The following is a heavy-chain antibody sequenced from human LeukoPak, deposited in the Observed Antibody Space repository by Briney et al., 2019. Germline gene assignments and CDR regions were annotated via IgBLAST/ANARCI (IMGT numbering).Heavy chain of an antibody. D-gene: IGHD2-2*02. Sequence: PGGSLRLSCAASGFTVSSNYMSWVRQAPGKGREWVSVISGSGDNTYYADSVKGRFTISRDNSKNALFLHMNTLRADDTARYYCAKGHTTSAYSADDYWGQGTLVTVSS. J-gene: IGHJ4*02. CDR2: ISGSGDNT. CDR1: GFTVSSNY. V-gene: IGHV3-23*01. CDR3: AKGHTTSAYSADDY.